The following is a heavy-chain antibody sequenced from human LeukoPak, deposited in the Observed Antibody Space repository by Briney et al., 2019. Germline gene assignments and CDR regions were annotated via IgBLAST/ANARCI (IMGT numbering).Heavy chain of an antibody. Sequence: GGSLRLSCAASGFTFSSYEVNWVRQAPGKGLEWISQISTSGSTKTYADSVKGRFTISRDNAKNSLYLQMNDLRAEDTAMYYCARVWWELPQGFDYWGQGTLVTVSS. D-gene: IGHD1-26*01. CDR2: ISTSGSTK. V-gene: IGHV3-48*03. J-gene: IGHJ4*02. CDR3: ARVWWELPQGFDY. CDR1: GFTFSSYE.